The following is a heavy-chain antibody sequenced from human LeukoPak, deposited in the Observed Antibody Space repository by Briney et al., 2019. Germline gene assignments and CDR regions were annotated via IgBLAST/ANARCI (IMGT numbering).Heavy chain of an antibody. Sequence: SETLSLTCTVSGGSISSYYWSWIRQPPGKGLEWIGYIYYSGSTNYNPSLKSRVTISVDTSKNQFSLKLSSVTAADTAVYYCARHEVRAPLYYYYYGMDVWGQGTTVTVSS. V-gene: IGHV4-59*08. J-gene: IGHJ6*02. CDR3: ARHEVRAPLYYYYYGMDV. CDR1: GGSISSYY. CDR2: IYYSGST.